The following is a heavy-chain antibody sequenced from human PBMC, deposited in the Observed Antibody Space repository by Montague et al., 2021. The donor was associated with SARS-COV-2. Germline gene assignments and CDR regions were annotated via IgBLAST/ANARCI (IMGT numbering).Heavy chain of an antibody. V-gene: IGHV4-61*02. CDR1: GAPISTGIYY. CDR2: IRATGHT. J-gene: IGHJ4*02. D-gene: IGHD1-26*01. CDR3: SGFGSGTLDFDL. Sequence: TLSLTCTVSGAPISTGIYYWSWIRQPAGKGLELMGRIRATGHTDYNSSLESRVFMSVDTSTNQFSLSLTSVTAADTAVYFCSGFGSGTLDFDLWGQGTRVTVSS.